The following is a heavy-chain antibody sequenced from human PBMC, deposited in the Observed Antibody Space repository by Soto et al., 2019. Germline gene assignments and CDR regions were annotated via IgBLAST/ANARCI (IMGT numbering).Heavy chain of an antibody. CDR3: AKDLVLEVQNGNYGMDV. CDR2: INSDGSST. Sequence: GGSLRLSCAASGFTFSSYWMHWVRQAPGKGLVWVSRINSDGSSTSYADSVKGRFTISRDNAKNTLYLQMNSLRAEDTAVYYCAKDLVLEVQNGNYGMDVWGQGTTVTVSS. V-gene: IGHV3-74*01. CDR1: GFTFSSYW. D-gene: IGHD1-7*01. J-gene: IGHJ6*02.